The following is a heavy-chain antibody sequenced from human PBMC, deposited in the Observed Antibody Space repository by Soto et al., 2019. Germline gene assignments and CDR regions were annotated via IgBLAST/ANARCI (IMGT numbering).Heavy chain of an antibody. V-gene: IGHV1-69*13. D-gene: IGHD5-18*01. CDR1: GGIFSSYA. CDR2: IIPIFGTA. J-gene: IGHJ6*02. Sequence: SVKVSCKASGGIFSSYAISWVRQAPGQGLEWMGGIIPIFGTANYAQKFQGRVTITADESTSTAYMELSSLRSEDTAVYYCAREGGYSYGSPPYGMDVWGQGTTVTVSS. CDR3: AREGGYSYGSPPYGMDV.